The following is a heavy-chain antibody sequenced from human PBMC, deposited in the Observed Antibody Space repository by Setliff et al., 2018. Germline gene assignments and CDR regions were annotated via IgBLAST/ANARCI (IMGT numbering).Heavy chain of an antibody. CDR1: RFTFSSYA. V-gene: IGHV3-23*01. CDR3: AKDSSGRDAFDI. J-gene: IGHJ3*02. CDR2: ISGGGSRT. Sequence: LRLSCEASRFTFSSYAMNWVRQVPGKGLEWVSAISGGGSRTYYADSVKGRFTISRDNSNNTLYLQMNSLRAEDTAMYYCAKDSSGRDAFDIWGQGTTVTVSS. D-gene: IGHD3-10*01.